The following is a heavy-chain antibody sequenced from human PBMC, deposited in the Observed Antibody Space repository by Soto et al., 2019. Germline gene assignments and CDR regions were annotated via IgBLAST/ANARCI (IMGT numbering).Heavy chain of an antibody. CDR1: GFTFSRHA. CDR3: AKVSSSWYAGFFDL. V-gene: IGHV3-23*01. CDR2: LSDSSGSI. D-gene: IGHD6-13*01. Sequence: EVPLLESGGGLVQPGGSLRLSCTASGFTFSRHAMTWVRQTPGKGLEWVSGLSDSSGSIYYADSVKGRFTISRDNSMNTLYLQMSTLRADDTAVYYCAKVSSSWYAGFFDLWGQGTLVTVSS. J-gene: IGHJ4*02.